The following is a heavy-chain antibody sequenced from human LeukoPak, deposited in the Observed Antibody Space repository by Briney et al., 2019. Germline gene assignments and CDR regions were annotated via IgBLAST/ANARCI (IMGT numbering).Heavy chain of an antibody. D-gene: IGHD6-13*01. V-gene: IGHV1-8*03. J-gene: IGHJ4*02. CDR1: GYTFTSYD. Sequence: ASVKVSCKASGYTFTSYDINWVRQATGQGLEWMGWMNPNSGNTGYAKKFQGRVTITRNTSTSTAYMELSSLRPEDTAVYYCARGNFYSSSWDFDYWGQGTLVTVSS. CDR2: MNPNSGNT. CDR3: ARGNFYSSSWDFDY.